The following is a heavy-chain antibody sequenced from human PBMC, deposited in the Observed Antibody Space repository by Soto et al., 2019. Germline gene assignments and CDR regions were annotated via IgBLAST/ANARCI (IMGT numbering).Heavy chain of an antibody. D-gene: IGHD6-13*01. V-gene: IGHV1-3*01. J-gene: IGHJ3*02. Sequence: XSVKVSCKASGYTFTSYAMHWVRQAPGQRLEWMGWINAGNGNTKYSQKFQGRVTITRDTSASTAYMELSSLRSEDTAVYYCAFGAAAGTSAFDIWGQGTMVTVSS. CDR1: GYTFTSYA. CDR3: AFGAAAGTSAFDI. CDR2: INAGNGNT.